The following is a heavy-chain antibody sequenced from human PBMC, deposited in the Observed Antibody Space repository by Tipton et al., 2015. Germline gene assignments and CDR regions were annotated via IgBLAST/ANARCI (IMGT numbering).Heavy chain of an antibody. CDR3: VKDGYYYDNSGYSPLDY. CDR2: ISSNGYNT. D-gene: IGHD3-22*01. Sequence: SLRLSCSAAGFTLSRYAMNWVRQAPGKGLEYVSAISSNGYNTYYADSVKGRFIISRDNSKNTLYLQMSSLRAEDTAVYYCVKDGYYYDNSGYSPLDYWGQGTLVTVSS. CDR1: GFTLSRYA. J-gene: IGHJ4*02. V-gene: IGHV3-64D*08.